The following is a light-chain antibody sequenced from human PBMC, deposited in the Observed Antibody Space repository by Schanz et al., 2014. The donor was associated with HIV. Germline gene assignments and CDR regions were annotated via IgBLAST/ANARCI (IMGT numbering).Light chain of an antibody. CDR2: TDG. V-gene: IGLV1-40*01. CDR3: QSYAGTLRAVV. CDR1: NSNIGATFH. Sequence: QSVLTQPPSVSGAPGQGVTISCTGSNSNIGATFHIHWYQQLPGRAPKFLISTDGGRPSGVPDRFSVSRSGDSASLVISSLRSEDEADYYCQSYAGTLRAVVFGGGTKLTVL. J-gene: IGLJ2*01.